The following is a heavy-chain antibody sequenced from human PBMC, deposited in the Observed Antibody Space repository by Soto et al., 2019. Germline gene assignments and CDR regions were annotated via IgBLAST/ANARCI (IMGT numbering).Heavy chain of an antibody. V-gene: IGHV5-51*01. J-gene: IGHJ6*03. CDR1: GYSFTSYW. CDR2: IYPGDSDT. Sequence: GESLKISCKGSGYSFTSYWIGWVRQMPGKGLEWMGIIYPGDSDTRYSPSFQGQVTISADQSISTAYLQWSSLKASDTAMYYCATTSSHLPYYYYYMDVWGKGTTVTVSS. CDR3: ATTSSHLPYYYYYMDV.